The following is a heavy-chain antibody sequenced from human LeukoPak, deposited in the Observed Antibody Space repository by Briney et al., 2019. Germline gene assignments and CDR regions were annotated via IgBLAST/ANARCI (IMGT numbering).Heavy chain of an antibody. J-gene: IGHJ4*02. V-gene: IGHV3-7*01. CDR1: GFRFCINW. CDR2: IKTDGSEK. D-gene: IGHD3-22*01. Sequence: GGSLRLSCAVSGFRFCINWTTRVRQAPGKGLECVANIKTDGSEKYYVGSVKGRFTISRDNAKNSLYLQMNSLGVEDTAIYYCRRDLNHDSSGWGQGTLVTVSS. CDR3: RRDLNHDSSG.